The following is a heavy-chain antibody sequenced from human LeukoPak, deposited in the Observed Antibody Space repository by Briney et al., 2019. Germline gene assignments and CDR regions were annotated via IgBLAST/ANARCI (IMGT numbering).Heavy chain of an antibody. CDR1: GFTLSRYD. CDR2: IGVPGDT. CDR3: ARANSNSWYRNDN. Sequence: QSGGSLRLSCAASGFTLSRYDMHWVRQATGEGLEWVSAIGVPGDTYYVGSVKGRFTISRDNAKNTLYLQMNSLRAEDTAVYYCARANSNSWYRNDNWGQGTLVTVSS. V-gene: IGHV3-13*01. J-gene: IGHJ4*02. D-gene: IGHD6-13*01.